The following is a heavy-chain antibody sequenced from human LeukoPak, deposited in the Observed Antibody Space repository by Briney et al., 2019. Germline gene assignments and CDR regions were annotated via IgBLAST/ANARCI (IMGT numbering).Heavy chain of an antibody. Sequence: SETLSLTCTVSGGSISSGGYYWSWIPHPPGKGLEWIGEINHSGSTNYNPSLKSRVTISVDTSKNQFSLKLSSVTAADTAVYYCARERRGLGYYDSSGYYGFPFRLYGMDVWGQGTTVTVSS. CDR3: ARERRGLGYYDSSGYYGFPFRLYGMDV. J-gene: IGHJ6*02. CDR1: GGSISSGGYY. V-gene: IGHV4-39*07. D-gene: IGHD3-22*01. CDR2: INHSGST.